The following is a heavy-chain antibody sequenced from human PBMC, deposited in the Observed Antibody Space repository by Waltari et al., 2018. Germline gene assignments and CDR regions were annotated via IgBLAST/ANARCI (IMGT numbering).Heavy chain of an antibody. V-gene: IGHV3-7*01. CDR2: IKQDGNEK. D-gene: IGHD6-19*01. Sequence: EVQLVESGGGLVQPGGSLRLSCSASGFIASRYWMNWVRQAPGMGLEWVANIKQDGNEKYYVDSVKGRFTISRDNAKDSLFLQMNSLRDEDTAVYYCARFRAGSHFDYWGQGILVTVSS. CDR1: GFIASRYW. J-gene: IGHJ4*02. CDR3: ARFRAGSHFDY.